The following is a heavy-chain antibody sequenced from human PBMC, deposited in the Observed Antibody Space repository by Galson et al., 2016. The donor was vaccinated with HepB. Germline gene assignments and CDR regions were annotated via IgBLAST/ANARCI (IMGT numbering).Heavy chain of an antibody. CDR1: GYTFTNYA. V-gene: IGHV1-3*01. CDR3: VRDHYDSSGYPYNWFDP. D-gene: IGHD3-22*01. Sequence: SCAASGYTFTNYAMHWVRQAPGQRLEWMGWINAGNGNTKYSQKFQGRVTITRDTSASTAYMELSSLRSEDTAVYYCVRDHYDSSGYPYNWFDPWGQGTLVTVSS. CDR2: INAGNGNT. J-gene: IGHJ5*02.